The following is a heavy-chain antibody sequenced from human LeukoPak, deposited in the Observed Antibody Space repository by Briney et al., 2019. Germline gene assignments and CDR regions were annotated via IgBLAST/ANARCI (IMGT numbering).Heavy chain of an antibody. Sequence: GGSLRLSCAASGFTFSSYSMNWVRQAPGKGLEWVSSISSSSSYIYYADSVKGRFTTSRDNAKNSLYLQMNSLRAEDTAVYYCARGLQKMVLLRYFDQPVFDYWGQGTLVTVSS. D-gene: IGHD3-9*01. J-gene: IGHJ4*02. V-gene: IGHV3-21*01. CDR1: GFTFSSYS. CDR2: ISSSSSYI. CDR3: ARGLQKMVLLRYFDQPVFDY.